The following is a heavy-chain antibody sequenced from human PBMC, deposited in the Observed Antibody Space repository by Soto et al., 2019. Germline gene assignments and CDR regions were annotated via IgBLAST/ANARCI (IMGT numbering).Heavy chain of an antibody. CDR3: ATESCSSTSCHNWFDP. J-gene: IGHJ5*02. CDR2: FDPEDGET. D-gene: IGHD2-2*01. Sequence: EASVKVSCKVSGYTLTELSMHWVRQAPGKGLEWMGGFDPEDGETIYAQKFQGRVTMTEDTSTDTAYMELSSLRSEDTAVYYCATESCSSTSCHNWFDPWGQGTLVTVSS. CDR1: GYTLTELS. V-gene: IGHV1-24*01.